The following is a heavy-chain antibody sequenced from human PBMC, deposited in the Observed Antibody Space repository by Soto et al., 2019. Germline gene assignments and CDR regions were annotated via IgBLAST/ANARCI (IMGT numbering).Heavy chain of an antibody. V-gene: IGHV1-3*01. CDR2: INAGNGNT. J-gene: IGHJ4*02. CDR1: GYSFTSYD. Sequence: ASVKVSCKASGYSFTSYDMNWVRQATGQGLEWMGWINAGNGNTKYSQKFQGRVTITRDTSASTAYMELSSLRSEDTAVYYCARDLSGFPDGDYAFDYWGQGTLVTVSS. D-gene: IGHD4-17*01. CDR3: ARDLSGFPDGDYAFDY.